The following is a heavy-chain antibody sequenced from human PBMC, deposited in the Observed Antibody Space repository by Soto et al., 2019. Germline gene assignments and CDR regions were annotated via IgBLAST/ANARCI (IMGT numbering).Heavy chain of an antibody. CDR3: ASVQDS. D-gene: IGHD1-1*01. CDR1: GGSISSGGYS. V-gene: IGHV4-30-2*01. CDR2: MYHSGST. J-gene: IGHJ4*02. Sequence: QLQLQESGSGLVKPSQTLSLTCAVSGGSISSGGYSWSWIRQPPGKGLEWIGYMYHSGSTYYNPSLKGRVTIPIERSKNQFSLKLGSVTAGDTAVYYCASVQDSGGQGILVTVSS.